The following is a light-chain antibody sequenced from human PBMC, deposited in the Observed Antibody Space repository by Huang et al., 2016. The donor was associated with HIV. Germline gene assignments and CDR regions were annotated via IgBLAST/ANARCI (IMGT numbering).Light chain of an antibody. CDR3: QQYNNWHYT. Sequence: PATLSVSPGERATLSCRASQSVSSNLAWYQQKPGLIYGASTRATGIPARFSGSGSGTEFTLTICSLQSEDFAVYYCQQYNNWHYTFGQGTKLEIK. V-gene: IGKV3-15*01. CDR2: GAS. CDR1: QSVSSN. J-gene: IGKJ2*01.